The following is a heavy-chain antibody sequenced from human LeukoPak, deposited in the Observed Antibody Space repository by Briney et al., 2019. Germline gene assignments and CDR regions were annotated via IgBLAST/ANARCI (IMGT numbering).Heavy chain of an antibody. V-gene: IGHV4-59*01. CDR3: AREGGNYYGSGSYGGYYYYLDV. D-gene: IGHD3-10*01. CDR1: GGSMNPYY. Sequence: SETLSLTCTVSGGSMNPYYWTWIRQSPGKGLEWIGYIYFTGSTTYNPSLKSRVTFSVDRSTNQFPLKLTSVTAADTAVYYCAREGGNYYGSGSYGGYYYYLDVWGKGTTVTVSS. CDR2: IYFTGST. J-gene: IGHJ6*03.